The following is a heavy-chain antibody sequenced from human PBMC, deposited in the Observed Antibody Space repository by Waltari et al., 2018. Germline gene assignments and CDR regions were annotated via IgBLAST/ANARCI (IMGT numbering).Heavy chain of an antibody. CDR3: AKRENFNFWRDAFDL. CDR1: GDSISRSSYY. Sequence: QFQLQESGPGLVRPSETLSLACTVSGDSISRSSYYWAWIHQPPGKGLEWIGTIYSSGSTSYNSSLKSRVTISIDTSKNQFSLMLSSVTAADTAVYYCAKRENFNFWRDAFDLWGQGTMVTVSS. V-gene: IGHV4-39*07. CDR2: IYSSGST. D-gene: IGHD3-3*01. J-gene: IGHJ3*01.